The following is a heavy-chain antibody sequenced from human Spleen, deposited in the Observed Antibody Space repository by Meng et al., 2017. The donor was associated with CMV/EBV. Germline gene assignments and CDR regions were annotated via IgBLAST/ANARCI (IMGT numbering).Heavy chain of an antibody. D-gene: IGHD2-2*01. CDR2: ISHDGNNR. Sequence: GESLKISCAASGFTFGTYTMHWVRQAPGQGLEWMAVISHDGNNRFYADSVKGRFTISRDNSQNTLYLQMNSLRGEDTAIYYCAKSLFGGVVGPLFDNWGQGTLVTVSS. V-gene: IGHV3-30-3*02. CDR1: GFTFGTYT. CDR3: AKSLFGGVVGPLFDN. J-gene: IGHJ4*02.